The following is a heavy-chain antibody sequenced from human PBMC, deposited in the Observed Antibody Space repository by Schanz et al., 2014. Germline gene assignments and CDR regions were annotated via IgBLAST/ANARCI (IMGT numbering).Heavy chain of an antibody. J-gene: IGHJ4*02. CDR3: ARDGYNAYDLKRGDY. D-gene: IGHD5-12*01. V-gene: IGHV3-7*01. CDR2: IKQDGSET. CDR1: GFTVSSNY. Sequence: EVQLVESGGGLVQPGGSLRLSCAASGFTVSSNYMSWVRQAPGKGLEWVANIKQDGSETYYVDSLKGRFTISSDNAKNSLYLQMNSLRAEDTAVYYCARDGYNAYDLKRGDYWGQGTQVAVSS.